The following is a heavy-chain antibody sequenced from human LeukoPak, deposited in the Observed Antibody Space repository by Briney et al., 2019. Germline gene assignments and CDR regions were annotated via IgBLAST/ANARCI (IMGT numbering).Heavy chain of an antibody. V-gene: IGHV1-8*01. D-gene: IGHD2-15*01. CDR1: GYTFTSYD. Sequence: GASVKVSCKASGYTFTSYDINWVRQATGQGLEWMGWMNPNSGNTGYAQKFQGRVTMTRNTSISTAYMELSSLRSEDTAVYYCARERGRYCSGGSCLPGIDPWGPGTLVPVSS. J-gene: IGHJ5*02. CDR3: ARERGRYCSGGSCLPGIDP. CDR2: MNPNSGNT.